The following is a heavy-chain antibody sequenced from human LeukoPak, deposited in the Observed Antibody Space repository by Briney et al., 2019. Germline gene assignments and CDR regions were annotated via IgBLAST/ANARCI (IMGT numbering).Heavy chain of an antibody. J-gene: IGHJ3*02. V-gene: IGHV3-33*01. Sequence: GRSLRLSCAASGFTFSSYGMHWVRQAPGKGLEWVAVIWYDGSNKYYADSVKGRFSISRDNSKNTLYLQMNSLRAEDTAVYYCAREFEGQEAGAYGSGSYDVFDIWGQGTMVTVSS. CDR1: GFTFSSYG. CDR3: AREFEGQEAGAYGSGSYDVFDI. D-gene: IGHD3-10*01. CDR2: IWYDGSNK.